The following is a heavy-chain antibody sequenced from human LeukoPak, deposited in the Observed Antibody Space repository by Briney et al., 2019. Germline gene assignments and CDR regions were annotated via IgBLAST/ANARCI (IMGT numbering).Heavy chain of an antibody. Sequence: ASVKVSCKASGYTFTNYYIHWVRRAPGQGLECMGIINPSGGSTSYAQKFQGRVTMTRDMSTSTVYMELSSLRSEDTAVYYCARGSWRFENGDSGFDPWGQGTLVTVSS. CDR2: INPSGGST. CDR1: GYTFTNYY. J-gene: IGHJ5*02. V-gene: IGHV1-46*01. D-gene: IGHD4-17*01. CDR3: ARGSWRFENGDSGFDP.